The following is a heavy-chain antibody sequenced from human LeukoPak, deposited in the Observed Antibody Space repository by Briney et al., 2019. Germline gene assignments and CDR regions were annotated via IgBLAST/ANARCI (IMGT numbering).Heavy chain of an antibody. CDR3: ARAGYCSSTSCQWVPLV. CDR1: GGSMKNYY. V-gene: IGHV4-59*01. Sequence: SETLSLTCTVSGGSMKNYYWIWIRQSPGKGLEWIGYIYYSGSTNYNPSLKSRVTISVDTSKNQFSLKLNSVTAAETAVYYCARAGYCSSTSCQWVPLVWGQGTTVTVSS. D-gene: IGHD2-2*03. CDR2: IYYSGST. J-gene: IGHJ6*02.